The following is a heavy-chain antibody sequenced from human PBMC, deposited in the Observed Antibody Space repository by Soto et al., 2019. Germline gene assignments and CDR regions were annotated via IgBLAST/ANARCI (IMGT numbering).Heavy chain of an antibody. CDR1: GGSISSSSYY. CDR3: AREGNTITGTSSFDY. V-gene: IGHV4-39*02. CDR2: IYYSGST. J-gene: IGHJ4*02. Sequence: SETLSLTCTVSGGSISSSSYYWGWIRQPPGKGLEWIGSIYYSGSTYYNPSLKSRVTISVDTSKNQFSLKLSSVTAADTAVYYCAREGNTITGTSSFDYWGQGTLVTVSS. D-gene: IGHD1-7*01.